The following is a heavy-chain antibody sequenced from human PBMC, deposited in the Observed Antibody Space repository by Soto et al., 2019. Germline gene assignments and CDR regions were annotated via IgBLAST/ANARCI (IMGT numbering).Heavy chain of an antibody. Sequence: QVQLLESGPGLVKPSQTLSLKCIVSGGSISSGDYYWSWIRQHPGKGLEWIGHIYYSGSTSYNPSLKSRVTISIDNSKNQFSLRLNSVTAADTTVYYCARDDYGSKSGALEIWGQGTMVTVSS. CDR3: ARDDYGSKSGALEI. CDR1: GGSISSGDYY. D-gene: IGHD3-22*01. V-gene: IGHV4-31*03. CDR2: IYYSGST. J-gene: IGHJ3*02.